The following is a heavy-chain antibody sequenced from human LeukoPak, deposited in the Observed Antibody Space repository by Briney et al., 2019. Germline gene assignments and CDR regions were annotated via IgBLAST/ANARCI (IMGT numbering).Heavy chain of an antibody. D-gene: IGHD2-15*01. Sequence: ASVKVSCKASGYTFTSYGISWVRQAPGQGLEWMGWISAYNGNTNYAQKLQGRVTMTTDTSTSTAYMELRSLRSNDTAVYHCARAGYCSGGSCYSSPFDYWGQGTLVTVSS. V-gene: IGHV1-18*01. CDR1: GYTFTSYG. J-gene: IGHJ4*02. CDR2: ISAYNGNT. CDR3: ARAGYCSGGSCYSSPFDY.